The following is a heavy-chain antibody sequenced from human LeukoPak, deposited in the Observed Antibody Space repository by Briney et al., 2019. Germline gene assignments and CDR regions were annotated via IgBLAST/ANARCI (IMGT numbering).Heavy chain of an antibody. D-gene: IGHD3-10*01. CDR2: IYPGDSDT. J-gene: IGHJ4*02. CDR1: GYSFTSYW. V-gene: IGHV5-51*01. CDR3: ARPFYSSGSYYFDY. Sequence: GESLKISCKGSGYSFTSYWIGWVRQMPGKGPEWMGVIYPGDSDTKYSPSFQGQVTISADKSISTAYLQWSSLKASDTAMYYCARPFYSSGSYYFDYWGQGTLVTVSS.